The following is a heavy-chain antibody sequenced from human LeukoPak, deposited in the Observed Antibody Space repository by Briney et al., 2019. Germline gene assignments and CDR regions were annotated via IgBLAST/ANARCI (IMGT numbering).Heavy chain of an antibody. CDR1: GYSFTSHF. V-gene: IGHV1-69*06. J-gene: IGHJ4*02. Sequence: KFACRASGYSFTSHFMHGVRQASRQGLEWMGGIIPIFGTANYAQKFQGRVTITADKSTSTAYMELSSLRSEDTAVYYCARDTPYCTNGVCYNYWGQGTLVTVSS. CDR3: ARDTPYCTNGVCYNY. D-gene: IGHD2-8*01. CDR2: IIPIFGTA.